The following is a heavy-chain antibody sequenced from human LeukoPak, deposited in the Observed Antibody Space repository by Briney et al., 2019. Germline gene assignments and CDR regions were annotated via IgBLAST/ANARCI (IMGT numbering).Heavy chain of an antibody. J-gene: IGHJ4*02. CDR1: GFTFSSYA. V-gene: IGHV3-23*01. CDR3: ANRGGIAARSPPSY. CDR2: ISGSGGST. D-gene: IGHD6-6*01. Sequence: GGSLRLSCAASGFTFSSYAMSWVRQAPGKGLGWVSAISGSGGSTYYADSVKGRFTISRDNSKNTLYLQMNSLRAEDTAVYYCANRGGIAARSPPSYWGQGTLVTVSS.